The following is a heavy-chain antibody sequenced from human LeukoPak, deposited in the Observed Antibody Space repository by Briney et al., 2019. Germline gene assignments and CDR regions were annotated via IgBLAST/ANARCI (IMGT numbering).Heavy chain of an antibody. CDR1: GYTLTELS. D-gene: IGHD3-10*01. V-gene: IGHV1-3*01. CDR2: INAGNGNT. Sequence: ASVKVSCKVSGYTLTELSMHWVRQAPGQRLEWMGWINAGNGNTKYSQKFQGRVTITRDTSASTAYMELSSLRSEDTAVYYCARGNVLLWFGELNSFDYWGQGTLVTVSS. J-gene: IGHJ4*02. CDR3: ARGNVLLWFGELNSFDY.